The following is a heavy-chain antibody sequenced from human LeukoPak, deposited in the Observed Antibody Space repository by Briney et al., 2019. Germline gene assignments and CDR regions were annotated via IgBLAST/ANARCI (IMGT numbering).Heavy chain of an antibody. Sequence: SETLSLTCSVSGGSISDSIVSHYWSWIRQPPGKGLEWIGYIYFNGRTNYSPSLKSRVTLSVDTSKNQFSMKLISVTAADTAVYYCARTPRSRDWFDPWGQASLVTVSS. V-gene: IGHV4-61*01. D-gene: IGHD2-15*01. CDR1: GGSISDSIVSHY. CDR2: IYFNGRT. CDR3: ARTPRSRDWFDP. J-gene: IGHJ5*02.